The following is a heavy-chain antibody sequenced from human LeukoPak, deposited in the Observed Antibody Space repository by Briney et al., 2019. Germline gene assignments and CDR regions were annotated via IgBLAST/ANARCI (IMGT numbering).Heavy chain of an antibody. D-gene: IGHD2-15*01. CDR3: ARVHIVVVVAATSPPDY. CDR2: ISAYNGNT. V-gene: IGHV1-18*01. CDR1: GYTFTSYG. Sequence: GASVKVSCKASGYTFTSYGISWVRQAPGQGLECMGWISAYNGNTNYAQKLQGRVTMTTDTSTSTAYMELRSLRSDDTAVYYCARVHIVVVVAATSPPDYWGQGTLVTVSS. J-gene: IGHJ4*02.